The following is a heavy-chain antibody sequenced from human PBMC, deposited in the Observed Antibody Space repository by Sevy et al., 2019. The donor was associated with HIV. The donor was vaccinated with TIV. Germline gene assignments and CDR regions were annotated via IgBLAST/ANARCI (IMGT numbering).Heavy chain of an antibody. J-gene: IGHJ4*02. D-gene: IGHD3-22*01. CDR3: AIQGYYDSSGYYSPFDY. Sequence: GGSLRLSCAASGFTFDDYTMHWVRQAPGKGLEWVSLISWDGGSTYYADSVKGRFTISRGNSKNSLYLQMNSLRTEDTALYYCAIQGYYDSSGYYSPFDYWGQGTLVTVSS. CDR2: ISWDGGST. CDR1: GFTFDDYT. V-gene: IGHV3-43*01.